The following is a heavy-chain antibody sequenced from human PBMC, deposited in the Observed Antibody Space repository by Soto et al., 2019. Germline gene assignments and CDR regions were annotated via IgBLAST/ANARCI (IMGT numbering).Heavy chain of an antibody. CDR3: ARDNGLGDFKIYGMDV. CDR1: GYTFTSYG. J-gene: IGHJ6*02. V-gene: IGHV1-18*01. Sequence: QVQLVQSGAEVKKPGASVKVSCKASGYTFTSYGISWVRQAPGQGLEWMGWISAYNGNTNYPQKLQGRVTMTTDTPTITAYMELRGLRSDDTAVYYCARDNGLGDFKIYGMDVWGQGTTVTVSS. D-gene: IGHD3-3*01. CDR2: ISAYNGNT.